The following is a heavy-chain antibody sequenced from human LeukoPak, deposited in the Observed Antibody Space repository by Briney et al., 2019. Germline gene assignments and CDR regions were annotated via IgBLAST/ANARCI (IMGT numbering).Heavy chain of an antibody. Sequence: PGRSLRLSCAASGFIFSSYAMHWVRQAPGKGLEWVAIISYDGSNKYYADSVKGRFTISGDKSKNTLYLQMNSLRPEDTAFYYCARGPGPIAGAKNPFDIWGQGTMVTVSS. CDR1: GFIFSSYA. V-gene: IGHV3-30*01. D-gene: IGHD1-26*01. J-gene: IGHJ3*02. CDR3: ARGPGPIAGAKNPFDI. CDR2: ISYDGSNK.